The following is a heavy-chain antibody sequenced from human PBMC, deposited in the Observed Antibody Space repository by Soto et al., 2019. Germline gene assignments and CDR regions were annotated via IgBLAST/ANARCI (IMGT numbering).Heavy chain of an antibody. CDR3: ARDSGYYSSGWPSGMDV. J-gene: IGHJ6*02. CDR2: IWYDGSNK. CDR1: GFTFSSYG. Sequence: GGSLRLSCAASGFTFSSYGMHWVRQAPGKGLEWVAVIWYDGSNKYYADSVKGRFTISRDNSKNTLYLQMNSLRAEDTAVYYCARDSGYYSSGWPSGMDVWGQGTTVTVSS. V-gene: IGHV3-33*01. D-gene: IGHD6-19*01.